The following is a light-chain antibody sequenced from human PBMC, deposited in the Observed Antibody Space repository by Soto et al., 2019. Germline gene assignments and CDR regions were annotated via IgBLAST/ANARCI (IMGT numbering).Light chain of an antibody. CDR1: SSDVGGYNY. CDR2: DVS. CDR3: CSYAGSYTFV. V-gene: IGLV2-11*01. J-gene: IGLJ1*01. Sequence: QSVLTQPRSVSGSPGQSVTISCTGTSSDVGGYNYVSWYQQHPGKAPKLMIYDVSKRPSGVPDRFSGPKSGNTASLTISGLQAEDEADYYCCSYAGSYTFVFGTGTKVTAL.